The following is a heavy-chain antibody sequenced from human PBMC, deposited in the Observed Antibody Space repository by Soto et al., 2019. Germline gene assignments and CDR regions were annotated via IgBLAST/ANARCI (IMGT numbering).Heavy chain of an antibody. CDR2: IYPGDSGT. CDR3: AIMVLSGGGYISYYYYGMDV. CDR1: GYSFTNYW. Sequence: GESLKISCKGSGYSFTNYWIGWVRQMSGKGLEWMAIIYPGDSGTRYSPSFQGQVTISADKSISTAYLQWSSLKVSDTAMYYCAIMVLSGGGYISYYYYGMDVWGQGTTVNVSS. D-gene: IGHD2-15*01. J-gene: IGHJ6*02. V-gene: IGHV5-51*01.